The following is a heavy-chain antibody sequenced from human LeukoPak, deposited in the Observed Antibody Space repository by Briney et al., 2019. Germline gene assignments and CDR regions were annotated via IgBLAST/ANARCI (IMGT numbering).Heavy chain of an antibody. V-gene: IGHV3-30*18. CDR1: GFTFSNYG. J-gene: IGHJ4*02. CDR3: VKRVYTSVSFDC. CDR2: ISYDGSDK. Sequence: GGSLRLSCAASGFTFSNYGMRWVRQTPGKGLEWVAVISYDGSDKYYVDSVKGRFTISRDNSKNTLYLQMNSLRAEDTALYYCVKRVYTSVSFDCWGQGTLVTVSS. D-gene: IGHD6-19*01.